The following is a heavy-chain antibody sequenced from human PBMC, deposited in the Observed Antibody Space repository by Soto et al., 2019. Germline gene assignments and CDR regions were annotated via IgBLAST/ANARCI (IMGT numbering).Heavy chain of an antibody. CDR3: ARWWMYAPRFDP. CDR2: IYHSGST. D-gene: IGHD2-8*01. CDR1: GGSISSGGYS. Sequence: QLQLQESGTGLVKPSQTLSLTCAVSGGSISSGGYSWSWIRQPPGKVLEWIGYIYHSGSTYYNPSLKSRVTISVDRSKDQFSLKLSSVTAADTAVYYCARWWMYAPRFDPWSQGTLVTVSS. V-gene: IGHV4-30-2*01. J-gene: IGHJ5*02.